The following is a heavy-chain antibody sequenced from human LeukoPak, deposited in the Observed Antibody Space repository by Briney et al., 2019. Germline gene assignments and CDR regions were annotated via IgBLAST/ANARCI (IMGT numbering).Heavy chain of an antibody. CDR3: ARGRIMITFGGVIVIPRYDY. CDR1: GFTFSSYS. Sequence: KPGGYLRLSCAASGFTFSSYSMNWVRQAPGKGLEWVSSISSSSYIYYADSVKGRFTISRDNAKNSLYLQMNSLRAEDTAVYYCARGRIMITFGGVIVIPRYDYWGQGTLVTVSS. CDR2: ISSSSYI. D-gene: IGHD3-16*02. J-gene: IGHJ4*02. V-gene: IGHV3-21*01.